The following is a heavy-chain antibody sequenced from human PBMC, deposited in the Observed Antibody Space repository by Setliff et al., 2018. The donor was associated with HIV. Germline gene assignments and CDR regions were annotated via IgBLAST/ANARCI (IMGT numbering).Heavy chain of an antibody. CDR3: AIGYSHGPNY. CDR2: VEPQHGET. CDR1: GYTFTDYY. J-gene: IGHJ4*02. D-gene: IGHD5-18*01. Sequence: ASVKVSCKASGYTFTDYYMHWVQQAPGKGPEWMGRVEPQHGETIFAGKFQGRVTITADTSTDTAYVELSSLGSEDTAVYYCAIGYSHGPNYWGQGTLVTVSS. V-gene: IGHV1-69-2*01.